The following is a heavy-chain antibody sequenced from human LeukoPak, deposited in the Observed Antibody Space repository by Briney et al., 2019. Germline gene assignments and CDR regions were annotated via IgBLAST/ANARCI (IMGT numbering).Heavy chain of an antibody. CDR2: RYYSGST. CDR3: ARDSMRRGWFDP. Sequence: PSETLSLTCTVSGGSIRNYYWTWIRQPPGKGLEWIGYRYYSGSTDYNPSLRSRVTVSVDTSENHFSLKLTSVTAADTAVYYCARDSMRRGWFDPWGQGALVTVSS. D-gene: IGHD3-10*01. J-gene: IGHJ5*02. V-gene: IGHV4-59*12. CDR1: GGSIRNYY.